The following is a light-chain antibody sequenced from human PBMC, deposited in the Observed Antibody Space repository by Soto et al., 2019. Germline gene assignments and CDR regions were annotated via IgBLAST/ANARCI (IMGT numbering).Light chain of an antibody. CDR3: CSYAGSSTYV. V-gene: IGLV2-23*01. CDR2: EGS. J-gene: IGLJ1*01. Sequence: QSVLTQPPSASGSPGQSVTISCTGTSSDVDGCNYVSWYQQHPGKAPKLMIYEGSKRPSGVSNRFSGSKSGNTASLTISGLQAEDEADYYCCSYAGSSTYVFGTGTKVTVL. CDR1: SSDVDGCNY.